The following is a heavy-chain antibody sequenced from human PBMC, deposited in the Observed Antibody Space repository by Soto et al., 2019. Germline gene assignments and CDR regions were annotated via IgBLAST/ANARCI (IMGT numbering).Heavy chain of an antibody. CDR3: VRDYILAYCTGASCRYDFDY. D-gene: IGHD2-15*01. CDR1: GFTFSSYS. Sequence: EVQLVESGGGLVKPGGSLRLSCAASGFTFSSYSMNWVRQAPGKGLEWVSFISSSSSYIYYADSVKGRFTISRDNAKNSLYLQMNTPRAEDTAEYYCVRDYILAYCTGASCRYDFDYWGQGTLVTVSS. CDR2: ISSSSSYI. V-gene: IGHV3-21*01. J-gene: IGHJ4*02.